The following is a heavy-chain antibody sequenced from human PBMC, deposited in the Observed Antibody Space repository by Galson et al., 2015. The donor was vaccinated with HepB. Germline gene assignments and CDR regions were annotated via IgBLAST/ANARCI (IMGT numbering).Heavy chain of an antibody. CDR3: ARDLASYDSSGYYLGYFDY. Sequence: SVKVSCKASGGTFSSYAISWVRQAPGQGLEWMGGIIPIFGTANYAQKFQGRVTITADESTSTAYMELSSLRSEDTAVYYCARDLASYDSSGYYLGYFDYWGQGTLVTVSS. J-gene: IGHJ4*02. D-gene: IGHD3-22*01. CDR1: GGTFSSYA. CDR2: IIPIFGTA. V-gene: IGHV1-69*13.